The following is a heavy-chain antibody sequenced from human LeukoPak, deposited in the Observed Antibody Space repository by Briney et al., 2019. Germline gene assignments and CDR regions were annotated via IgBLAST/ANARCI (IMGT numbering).Heavy chain of an antibody. CDR3: ARSALDDYVWGSYRSPRHFDY. V-gene: IGHV4-34*01. Sequence: SETLSLTCAVYGGSFSGYYWSWIRQPPGKGLEWIGEINHSGSTNYNPSLKSRVTISVDTSKNQFSLKLSSVTAADMAVYYCARSALDDYVWGSYRSPRHFDYWGQGTLVTVSS. CDR1: GGSFSGYY. D-gene: IGHD3-16*02. CDR2: INHSGST. J-gene: IGHJ4*02.